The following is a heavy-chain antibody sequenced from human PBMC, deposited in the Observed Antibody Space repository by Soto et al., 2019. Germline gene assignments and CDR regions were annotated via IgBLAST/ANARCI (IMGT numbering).Heavy chain of an antibody. Sequence: SETLSLTCTVSGASIISGGYYWMWIRQHPGKGLEWIGYMYYSGSTYYNPSLRSRVTISVDTSKNQFSLNLRSVTAADTAVFYCAVSMVTFGGVIATFDYWGQGALVTVSS. CDR2: MYYSGST. D-gene: IGHD3-16*02. CDR3: AVSMVTFGGVIATFDY. V-gene: IGHV4-31*03. J-gene: IGHJ4*02. CDR1: GASIISGGYY.